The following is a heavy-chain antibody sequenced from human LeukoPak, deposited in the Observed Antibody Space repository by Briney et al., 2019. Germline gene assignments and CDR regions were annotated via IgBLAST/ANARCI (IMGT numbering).Heavy chain of an antibody. D-gene: IGHD5-12*01. CDR2: FYPDDDER. V-gene: IGHV1-24*01. Sequence: GSAVKVSFKVSVYTLTELSMHWMRQPPRKGLEWMGGFYPDDDERIYAQKLQCRVTMTEDTSTDTAYMELSSLRSEDTAVYYCETDRLANSGYDWKRFDYWGQGTLVTVSS. CDR3: ETDRLANSGYDWKRFDY. J-gene: IGHJ4*02. CDR1: VYTLTELS.